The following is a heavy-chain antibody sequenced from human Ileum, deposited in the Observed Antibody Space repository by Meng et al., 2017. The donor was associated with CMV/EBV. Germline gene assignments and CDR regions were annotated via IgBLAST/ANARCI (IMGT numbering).Heavy chain of an antibody. Sequence: QVQLVQSGAEVKKPGASVKVSCKASGYTFTDYYMHWMRQAPGQGLEWMGWINPNSGGTNYAQKFQGRVTMTRDMSIITAYMELSSLMSDDTAVYYCARENWVYDYWGQGTLVTVSS. CDR3: ARENWVYDY. CDR1: GYTFTDYY. J-gene: IGHJ4*02. D-gene: IGHD7-27*01. CDR2: INPNSGGT. V-gene: IGHV1-2*02.